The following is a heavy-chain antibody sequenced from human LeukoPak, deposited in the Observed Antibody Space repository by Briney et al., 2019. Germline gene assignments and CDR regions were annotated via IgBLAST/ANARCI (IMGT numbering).Heavy chain of an antibody. D-gene: IGHD7-27*01. J-gene: IGHJ5*02. CDR3: ARFLLNGAWFEP. Sequence: ASVKVSCKASGYTFTGYYMHWVRQAPGQGLEWMGWINPNSGGTNYAQKFQGRVTMTRDTSISTAYMELSRLRSDDTAVYYCARFLLNGAWFEPWGQGTLVNVSS. CDR1: GYTFTGYY. V-gene: IGHV1-2*02. CDR2: INPNSGGT.